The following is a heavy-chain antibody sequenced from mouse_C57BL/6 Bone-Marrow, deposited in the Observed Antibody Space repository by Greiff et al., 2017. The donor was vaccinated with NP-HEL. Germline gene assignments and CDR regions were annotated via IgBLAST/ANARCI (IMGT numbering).Heavy chain of an antibody. CDR2: ISSGSSTI. D-gene: IGHD2-4*01. Sequence: EVKVEESGGGLVQPGGSRKLSCAASGFTFSSFGMHWVRQAPEKGLEWVAYISSGSSTIYYADTVKGRFTISRDNPKNTLFLQMTSLRSEDTSMYYCARSTMIHYYTMDYWGQGTSVTVSS. CDR3: ARSTMIHYYTMDY. V-gene: IGHV5-17*02. J-gene: IGHJ4*01. CDR1: GFTFSSFG.